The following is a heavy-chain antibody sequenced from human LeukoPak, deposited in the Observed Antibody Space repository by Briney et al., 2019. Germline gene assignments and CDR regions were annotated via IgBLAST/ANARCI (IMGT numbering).Heavy chain of an antibody. CDR1: GFNLDDYG. D-gene: IGHD3-22*01. Sequence: GWSLRLSCAHSGFNLDDYGMSWVRQVPRAGLEWAGGIFWNGGSTDYADSVKARFPISRDNAKNSLYLQMNSLRAEDTALYHCARVRGYYNSGDYYYPHYFESWGQGTLVTVSS. J-gene: IGHJ4*02. CDR2: IFWNGGST. V-gene: IGHV3-20*01. CDR3: ARVRGYYNSGDYYYPHYFES.